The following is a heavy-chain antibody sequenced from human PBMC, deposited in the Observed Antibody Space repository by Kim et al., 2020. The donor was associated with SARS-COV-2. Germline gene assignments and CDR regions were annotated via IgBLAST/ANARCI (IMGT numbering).Heavy chain of an antibody. Sequence: SETLSLTCTVSGGSISTYYWGWIRQPPGKGLEYIGCIYHDGSNYYNPSLKSRVTIYMDTSKNKFSLKLSSVTAADTAVYYCARLNVGSPFDPWGQGTLVTVSS. D-gene: IGHD6-13*01. CDR1: GGSISTYY. CDR2: IYHDGSN. CDR3: ARLNVGSPFDP. V-gene: IGHV4-39*01. J-gene: IGHJ5*02.